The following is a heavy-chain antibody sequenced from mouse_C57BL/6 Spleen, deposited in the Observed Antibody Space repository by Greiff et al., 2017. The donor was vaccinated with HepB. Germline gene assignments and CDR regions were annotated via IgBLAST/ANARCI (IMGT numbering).Heavy chain of an antibody. CDR2: IHPNSGST. D-gene: IGHD1-1*01. CDR3: ARVLLRSYYYAMDY. Sequence: VQLKQPGAELVKPGASVKLSCKASGYTFTSYWMHWVKQRPGQGLEWIGMIHPNSGSTNYNEKFKSKATLTVDKSSSTAYMQLSSLTSEDSAVYYCARVLLRSYYYAMDYWGQGTSVTVSS. V-gene: IGHV1-64*01. CDR1: GYTFTSYW. J-gene: IGHJ4*01.